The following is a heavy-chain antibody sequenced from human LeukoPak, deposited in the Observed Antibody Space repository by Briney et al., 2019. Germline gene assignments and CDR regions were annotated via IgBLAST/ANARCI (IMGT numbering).Heavy chain of an antibody. J-gene: IGHJ3*02. CDR2: ISPYNGNT. CDR1: GYTFTSYG. D-gene: IGHD1-26*01. CDR3: ARRSYLRTIREDDALDI. V-gene: IGHV1-18*01. Sequence: GASVKVSCKASGYTFTSYGVSWVRQAPGQGLEWLGWISPYNGNTNYAQKVQGRVTMTTDTSSSTAYMELRSLISDDTAVYYCARRSYLRTIREDDALDIWGQGTKVTVSS.